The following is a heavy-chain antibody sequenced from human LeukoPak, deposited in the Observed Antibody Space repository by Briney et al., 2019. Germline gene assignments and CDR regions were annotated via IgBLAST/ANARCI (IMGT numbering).Heavy chain of an antibody. V-gene: IGHV3-7*03. CDR2: IKEDGSDK. D-gene: IGHD3-3*01. CDR1: GFTFSNYW. J-gene: IGHJ4*02. CDR3: AKDRTRQAY. Sequence: QPGGSLGLSCAASGFTFSNYWMSWVRQTPGKGLEWVANIKEDGSDKYYVDSLKGRFTISRDNAKNSLYLQMNSLRAEDTAVYYCAKDRTRQAYWGQGTLVTVSS.